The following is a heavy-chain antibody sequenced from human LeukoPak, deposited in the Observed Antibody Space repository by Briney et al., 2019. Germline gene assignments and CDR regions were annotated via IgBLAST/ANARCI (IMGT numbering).Heavy chain of an antibody. CDR3: ARGQFGEFLGLTVGFDY. CDR1: GYTFTSYG. CDR2: ISAYNGNT. V-gene: IGHV1-18*01. J-gene: IGHJ4*02. Sequence: ASVTVSCKASGYTFTSYGISWVRQAPGQGLEWMGWISAYNGNTNSAQKLQGRVTMTTDTSTSTAYMELRSLRSDDTAVYYCARGQFGEFLGLTVGFDYWGQGTLVTVSS. D-gene: IGHD3-10*01.